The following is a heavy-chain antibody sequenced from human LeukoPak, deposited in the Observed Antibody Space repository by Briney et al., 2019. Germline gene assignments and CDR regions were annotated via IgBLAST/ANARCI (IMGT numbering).Heavy chain of an antibody. V-gene: IGHV4-39*01. CDR2: FYYSRNT. CDR3: ARHPHYYYDNSAR. CDR1: GDSISSSDNY. J-gene: IGHJ4*02. D-gene: IGHD3-22*01. Sequence: SETLSLTCTVSGDSISSSDNYWGWIRRRPGKGLEWIGSFYYSRNTYYNPSLKSRVTISVDTSKNQLSLTLTSVSAADTAVYYCARHPHYYYDNSARWGQGTLVTVSS.